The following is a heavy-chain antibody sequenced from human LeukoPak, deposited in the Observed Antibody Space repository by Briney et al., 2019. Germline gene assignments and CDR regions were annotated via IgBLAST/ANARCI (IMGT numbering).Heavy chain of an antibody. D-gene: IGHD6-13*01. J-gene: IGHJ4*02. CDR3: ARDRYPIAAAGIHYFDY. V-gene: IGHV3-21*04. Sequence: PGGSLRLSCAASGFTFSSYSMNWVRQAPGKGLEWVSSISSSSSYIYYADSVKGRFTISRDNAKNSLYLQMNSLRAEDTAVYYCARDRYPIAAAGIHYFDYWGQGTLVTVSS. CDR2: ISSSSSYI. CDR1: GFTFSSYS.